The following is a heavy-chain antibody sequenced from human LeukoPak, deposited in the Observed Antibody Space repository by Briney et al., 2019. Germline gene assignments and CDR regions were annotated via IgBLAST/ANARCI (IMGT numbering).Heavy chain of an antibody. CDR1: GFTFSSYW. CDR2: INSDGRRT. V-gene: IGHV3-74*01. Sequence: PGGSLRLSCAASGFTFSSYWMHWVRQAPGKGLVWVSRINSDGRRTDYADSVKGRFTISRDNAKNTLYLQVNSLTAEDTAIYYCVRSFDIWGQGTMITVSS. CDR3: VRSFDI. J-gene: IGHJ3*02.